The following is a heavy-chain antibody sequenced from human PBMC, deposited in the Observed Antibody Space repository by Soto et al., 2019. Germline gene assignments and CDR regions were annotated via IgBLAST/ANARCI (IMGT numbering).Heavy chain of an antibody. CDR1: GYTFTSYD. D-gene: IGHD3-9*01. CDR2: MNPNSGNT. CDR3: ARVVYYDILTGYYAKIRNWFDP. J-gene: IGHJ5*02. Sequence: ASVKVSCKASGYTFTSYDINWVRQATGQGLEWMGWMNPNSGNTGYAQKFQGRVTMTRNTSISTAYMELSSLRSEDTAVYYCARVVYYDILTGYYAKIRNWFDPWGQGTLVTVSS. V-gene: IGHV1-8*01.